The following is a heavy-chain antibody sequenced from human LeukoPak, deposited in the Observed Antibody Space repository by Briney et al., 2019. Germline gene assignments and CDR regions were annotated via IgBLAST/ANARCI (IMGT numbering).Heavy chain of an antibody. D-gene: IGHD3-22*01. CDR3: AKSETYYYDSSGYSLFDY. CDR1: GFTFSSYW. V-gene: IGHV3-7*01. CDR2: IKQDGSEK. J-gene: IGHJ4*02. Sequence: GGSLRLSCAASGFTFSSYWMSWVRQAPGKGLEWVANIKQDGSEKYYVDSVKGRFTISRDNAKKSLYLQMNSLRAEDTAVYYCAKSETYYYDSSGYSLFDYWGQGTLVTVSS.